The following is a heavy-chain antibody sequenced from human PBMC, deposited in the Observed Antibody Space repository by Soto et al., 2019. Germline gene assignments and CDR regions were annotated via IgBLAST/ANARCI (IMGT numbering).Heavy chain of an antibody. CDR2: ISGSGGNT. Sequence: GGSLRLSCAASGFTFSSYAMSWVRQAPGKGLEWVSAISGSGGNTYYADSVKGRFTISRDNSKNTLYLQMNSLRAEDTAVYYCAKDRPRPAAGPYYFDYWGQGTLVTVSS. J-gene: IGHJ4*02. D-gene: IGHD6-13*01. CDR3: AKDRPRPAAGPYYFDY. CDR1: GFTFSSYA. V-gene: IGHV3-23*01.